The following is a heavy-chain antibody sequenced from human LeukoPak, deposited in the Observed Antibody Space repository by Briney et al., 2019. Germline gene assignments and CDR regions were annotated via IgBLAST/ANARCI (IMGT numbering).Heavy chain of an antibody. CDR2: IYYSRST. J-gene: IGHJ4*02. V-gene: IGHV4-39*01. Sequence: PSETLSLTCTVSGGSISNTLYYGAWIRQPPGKGLESIGSIYYSRSTYYTPPLKSRVTISVDTSKNQFSLKLTSVTAADTAVYYCARRKGFGEGYFDPWGQGTLVTVSS. D-gene: IGHD3-10*01. CDR1: GGSISNTLYY. CDR3: ARRKGFGEGYFDP.